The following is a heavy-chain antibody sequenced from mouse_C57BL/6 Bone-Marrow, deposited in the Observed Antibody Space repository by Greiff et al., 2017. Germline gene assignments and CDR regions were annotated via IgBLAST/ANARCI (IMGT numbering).Heavy chain of an antibody. CDR1: GISITTGNYR. V-gene: IGHV3-5*01. CDR3: ARYDYDGVWWYFDV. D-gene: IGHD2-4*01. CDR2: IYYSGTI. Sequence: EVKLMESGPGLVKPSQTVFLTCTVTGISITTGNYRWSWIRQFPGNKLEWIGYIYYSGTITYNPSLTSRTTITRDTPKNQFFLEMNSLTAEDTATYYCARYDYDGVWWYFDVWGTGTTVTVSS. J-gene: IGHJ1*03.